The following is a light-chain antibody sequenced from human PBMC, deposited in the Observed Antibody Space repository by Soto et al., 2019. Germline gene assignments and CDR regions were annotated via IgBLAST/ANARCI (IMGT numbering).Light chain of an antibody. J-gene: IGLJ2*01. CDR1: NSDIGSYNL. CDR2: DVT. CDR3: SSYTSSSTVV. V-gene: IGLV2-14*02. Sequence: QSALTQPASVSGSPGQSITISCTGTNSDIGSYNLVSWYQQHPGKAPKLMIYDVTNRPSGVSNRVSGSKSGNTASLTISGLQAEDEADYYCSSYTSSSTVVFGGGTKLTVL.